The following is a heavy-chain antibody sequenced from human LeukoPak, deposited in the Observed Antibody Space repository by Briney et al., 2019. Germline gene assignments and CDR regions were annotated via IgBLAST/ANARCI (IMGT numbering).Heavy chain of an antibody. V-gene: IGHV3-30*04. J-gene: IGHJ4*02. D-gene: IGHD3-22*01. Sequence: GGSLRLSCTASGFTFSTYAMHWVRQAPGKGLECVAVISNDGSDKYYPDSVKGRFTVSRDTSENTLYLQLNSLRAEDTAVYHCARGTYYYDTRGYYSGGLDYWGQGTLVTV. CDR3: ARGTYYYDTRGYYSGGLDY. CDR1: GFTFSTYA. CDR2: ISNDGSDK.